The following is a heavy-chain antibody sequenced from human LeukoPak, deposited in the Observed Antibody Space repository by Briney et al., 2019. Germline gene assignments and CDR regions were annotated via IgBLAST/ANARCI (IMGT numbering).Heavy chain of an antibody. CDR3: ARIRPVYDSSGYYYFDY. D-gene: IGHD3-22*01. V-gene: IGHV2-70*11. CDR1: GFSLTTVGMC. CDR2: IDWDDDT. J-gene: IGHJ4*02. Sequence: SGPALVKPTQTLTLTCTLSGFSLTTVGMCVTWIRQPPGKALEWLARIDWDDDTYYSTSLKTRLTISKGTAKNQVVLTMTNMDPVDTATYYCARIRPVYDSSGYYYFDYWGQGALVTVSS.